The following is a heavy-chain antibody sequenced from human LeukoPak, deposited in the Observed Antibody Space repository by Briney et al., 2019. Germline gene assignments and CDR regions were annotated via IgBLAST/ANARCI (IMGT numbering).Heavy chain of an antibody. J-gene: IGHJ5*02. CDR1: GYTFTGYY. Sequence: ASVKVSCKASGYTFTGYYMHWVRQAPGRGLEWMGWINPNSGGTNYAQKFQGRVTMTRDTSISTAYMELSRLRSDDTAVYYCARVYYAYNWFDPWGQGTLVTVSS. CDR2: INPNSGGT. CDR3: ARVYYAYNWFDP. D-gene: IGHD2-2*01. V-gene: IGHV1-2*02.